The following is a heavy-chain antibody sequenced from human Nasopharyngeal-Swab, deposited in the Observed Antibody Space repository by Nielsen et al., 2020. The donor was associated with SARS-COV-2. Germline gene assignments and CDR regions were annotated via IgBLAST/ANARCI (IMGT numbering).Heavy chain of an antibody. Sequence: RQFPGKGLEWVAVIWYDGSNKYYADSVKGQFTISRDNSKNTLYLQMNSLRAEDTAVYYCARALGGYYGMDVWGQGTTVTVSS. CDR3: ARALGGYYGMDV. CDR2: IWYDGSNK. D-gene: IGHD3-16*01. V-gene: IGHV3-33*01. J-gene: IGHJ6*02.